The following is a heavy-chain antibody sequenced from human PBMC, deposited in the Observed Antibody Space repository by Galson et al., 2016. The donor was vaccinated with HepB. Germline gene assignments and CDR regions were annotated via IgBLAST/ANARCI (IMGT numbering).Heavy chain of an antibody. V-gene: IGHV3-74*01. CDR2: INRGGSSA. D-gene: IGHD1-26*01. CDR3: ARGEGRYTDY. CDR1: GFTLSSYW. J-gene: IGHJ4*02. Sequence: LRLSCAASGFTLSSYWMHWVRQTPGKGLVWVSRINRGGSSANYADSVKGRFTISRDNAKNTLFLQINSLRAEDTAVYYCARGEGRYTDYWGQGTLVTVSS.